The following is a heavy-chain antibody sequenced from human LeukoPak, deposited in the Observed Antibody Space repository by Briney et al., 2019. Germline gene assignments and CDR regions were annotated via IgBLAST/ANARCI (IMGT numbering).Heavy chain of an antibody. V-gene: IGHV3-23*01. CDR1: GFTFTNYA. CDR3: ARVAGSSNYFPEY. D-gene: IGHD3-10*01. Sequence: PGGSLRLSCVASGFTFTNYAMSWVRRTPGKGLEWVSAISADGRSTYHADSVKGRFTVSRDTSKNALYMQMNSLRADDTAVYYCARVAGSSNYFPEYWGQGTLVTVSS. CDR2: ISADGRST. J-gene: IGHJ4*02.